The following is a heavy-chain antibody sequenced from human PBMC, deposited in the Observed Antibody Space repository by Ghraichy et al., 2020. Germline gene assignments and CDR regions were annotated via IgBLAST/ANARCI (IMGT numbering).Heavy chain of an antibody. D-gene: IGHD1-14*01. V-gene: IGHV3-30*04. Sequence: GGSLRLSCAASGSTFSHYVMHWVRQAPGKGLEWVAVILYDGSNKNYADSVKGRFTISRDNSKNTVFLQMDSLRAEDTAVYYCARDRTLANYYFYYYMDVWGKGTTVTVSS. CDR1: GSTFSHYV. CDR2: ILYDGSNK. J-gene: IGHJ6*03. CDR3: ARDRTLANYYFYYYMDV.